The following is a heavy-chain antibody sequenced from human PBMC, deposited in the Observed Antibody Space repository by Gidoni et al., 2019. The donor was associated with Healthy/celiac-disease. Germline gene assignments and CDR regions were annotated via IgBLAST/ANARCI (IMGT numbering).Heavy chain of an antibody. CDR1: GGTFSSYA. CDR2: IIPIFGTA. CDR3: ARGNPLYYYGSGSYYNDPYYYYGMDV. V-gene: IGHV1-69*01. D-gene: IGHD3-10*01. J-gene: IGHJ6*02. Sequence: QVQLVQSGAEVKKPGSAVKVSCKASGGTFSSYAISWVRQAPGQGLEWMGGIIPIFGTANYAQKFQGRVTITADESTSTAYMELSSLRSEDTAVYYCARGNPLYYYGSGSYYNDPYYYYGMDVWGQGTTVTVSS.